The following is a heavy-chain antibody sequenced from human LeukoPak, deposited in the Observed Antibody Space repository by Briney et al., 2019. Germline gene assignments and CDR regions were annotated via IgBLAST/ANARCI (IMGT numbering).Heavy chain of an antibody. CDR3: ARDYSSSSSSWDY. CDR2: IYHSGST. CDR1: GGSISSYY. V-gene: IGHV4-59*12. J-gene: IGHJ4*02. D-gene: IGHD6-6*01. Sequence: SETLSLTCTVSGGSISSYYRSWIRQPPGKGLEWIGYIYHSGSTYYNPSLKSRVTISVDRSKNQFSLKLSSVTAADTAVYYCARDYSSSSSSWDYWGQGTLVTVSS.